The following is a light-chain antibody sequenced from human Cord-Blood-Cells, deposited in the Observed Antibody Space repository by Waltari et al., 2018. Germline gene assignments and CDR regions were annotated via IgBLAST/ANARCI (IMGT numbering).Light chain of an antibody. CDR2: KDS. CDR1: ALPKQY. CDR3: QSADSSGTYVV. Sequence: SYDLTQPPSVSVPPGQTARITCSGDALPKQYASWYQQKPGQAPVLVIYKDSERPSGIPERFSGSSSGTTVTLTISGVQAEDEADYYCQSADSSGTYVVFGGGTKLTVL. V-gene: IGLV3-25*02. J-gene: IGLJ2*01.